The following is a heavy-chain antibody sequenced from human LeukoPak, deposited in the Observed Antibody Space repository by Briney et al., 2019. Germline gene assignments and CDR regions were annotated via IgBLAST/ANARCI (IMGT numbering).Heavy chain of an antibody. CDR1: GGSISSSSYY. CDR2: IYYSGST. CDR3: AREGYCSSTSCPIN. J-gene: IGHJ4*02. D-gene: IGHD2-2*01. V-gene: IGHV4-39*07. Sequence: PSETLSLTCTVSGGSISSSSYYWGWIRQPPGKGLEWIGSIYYSGSTYYNPSLKSRVTISVDTSKNQFSLKLSSVTAADTAVYYCAREGYCSSTSCPINWGQGTLVTVSS.